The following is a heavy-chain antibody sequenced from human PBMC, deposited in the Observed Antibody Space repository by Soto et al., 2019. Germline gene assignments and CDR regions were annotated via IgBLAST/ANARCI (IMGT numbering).Heavy chain of an antibody. Sequence: GGSLRLSCAASGFTFSDYSMNWVRQAPGKXLEWVSSISTSGGYIYYADSVKGRFTVSRDNVRNSLFLQMNRLRADDTAVYYCARSTDYYDSSGLYSDFDYWGQGTLVTVSS. V-gene: IGHV3-21*01. CDR1: GFTFSDYS. D-gene: IGHD3-22*01. J-gene: IGHJ4*02. CDR2: ISTSGGYI. CDR3: ARSTDYYDSSGLYSDFDY.